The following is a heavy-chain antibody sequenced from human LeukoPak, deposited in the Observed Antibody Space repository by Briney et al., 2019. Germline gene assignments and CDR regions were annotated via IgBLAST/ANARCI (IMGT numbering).Heavy chain of an antibody. CDR1: GFTFSSYE. CDR2: ISSSGSTI. D-gene: IGHD6-13*01. J-gene: IGHJ3*02. CDR3: VREASGGTKGVSGTFDI. Sequence: GGSLRLSCAASGFTFSSYEMNWVRQAPGEGLEWVSYISSSGSTIYYADSVKGRFTISRDNAKNSLYLQMNSLRAEDTAVYHCVREASGGTKGVSGTFDIWGQGTLVTVSS. V-gene: IGHV3-48*03.